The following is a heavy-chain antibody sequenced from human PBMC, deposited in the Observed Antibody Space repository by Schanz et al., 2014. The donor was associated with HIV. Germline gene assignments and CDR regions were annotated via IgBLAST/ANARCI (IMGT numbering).Heavy chain of an antibody. J-gene: IGHJ4*02. Sequence: VQLVESGGGVVQPGRSLRLSCVASGFNFNSYGMHWVRQAPGKGLEWVAVISYDGTKKHYADSVKGRFTISRDNAKNSLHLQMSRLGAEDTAVYYCARDLHDYGDARTDYWGQGILVTVSS. D-gene: IGHD4-17*01. CDR1: GFNFNSYG. V-gene: IGHV3-30*03. CDR3: ARDLHDYGDARTDY. CDR2: ISYDGTKK.